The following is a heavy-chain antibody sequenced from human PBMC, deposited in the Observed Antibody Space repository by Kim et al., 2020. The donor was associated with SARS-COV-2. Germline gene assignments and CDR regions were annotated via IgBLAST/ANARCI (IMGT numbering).Heavy chain of an antibody. D-gene: IGHD6-13*01. J-gene: IGHJ5*02. Sequence: PSLESRVTISVDSAKNQFSLKLSSVTAADTAVYYCERHGGSSWYWGNWFDPWGQGTLVTVSS. CDR3: ERHGGSSWYWGNWFDP. V-gene: IGHV4-39*01.